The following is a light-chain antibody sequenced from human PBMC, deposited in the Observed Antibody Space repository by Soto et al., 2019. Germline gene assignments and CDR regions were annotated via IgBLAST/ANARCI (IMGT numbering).Light chain of an antibody. CDR2: DAS. CDR1: QSVYSY. V-gene: IGKV3-11*01. Sequence: EIVLTQSPATLSLSPGERATLSCRASQSVYSYLAWYQQKPGQAPRLLISDASNRATGIPARFSGSGSGTDFTLTISSLEPEDFAVYYCQQRSNWPLTFGGGTKVEIK. J-gene: IGKJ4*01. CDR3: QQRSNWPLT.